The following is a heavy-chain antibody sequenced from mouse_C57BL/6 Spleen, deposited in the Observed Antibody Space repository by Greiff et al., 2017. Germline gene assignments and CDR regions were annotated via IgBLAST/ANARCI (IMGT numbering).Heavy chain of an antibody. CDR3: AKRGDYEGYFDV. D-gene: IGHD1-1*01. J-gene: IGHJ1*03. Sequence: QVQLKQSGPGLVQPSQSLSITCTVSGFSFTSYGVHWVRQSPGKGLEWLGVIWSGGSTDYNAALMSRLCITKDNSNSQVFFNMNSLQADDTAIYSCAKRGDYEGYFDVWGTGTTVTVSS. CDR1: GFSFTSYG. V-gene: IGHV2-5*01. CDR2: IWSGGST.